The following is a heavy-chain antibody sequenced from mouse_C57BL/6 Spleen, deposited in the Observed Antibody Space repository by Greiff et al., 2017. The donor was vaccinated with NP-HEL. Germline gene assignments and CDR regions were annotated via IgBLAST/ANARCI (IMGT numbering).Heavy chain of an antibody. V-gene: IGHV1-26*01. CDR2: INPNNGGT. CDR3: ARGGGRHEEFAY. J-gene: IGHJ3*01. CDR1: GYTFTDYY. Sequence: EVQLQQSGPELVKPGASVKISCKASGYTFTDYYMNWVKQSPGKSLEWIGDINPNNGGTSYNQKFKGKATLTVDKSSSTAYMELRSLTSEDSAVYYCARGGGRHEEFAYWGQGTMVTVSA. D-gene: IGHD1-1*02.